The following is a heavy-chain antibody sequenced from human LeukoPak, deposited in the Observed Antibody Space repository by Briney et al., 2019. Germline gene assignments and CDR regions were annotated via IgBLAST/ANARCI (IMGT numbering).Heavy chain of an antibody. CDR2: ISYDGSNK. CDR1: GFTFSSYG. J-gene: IGHJ4*02. CDR3: SKDKIVGATNFDY. Sequence: GGSLRLSCAASGFTFSSYGMHWVRQAPGKGLDGVAVISYDGSNKYYADSVKGRFTISRDNSKNTLYLQMNSLRAEDTAVYYCSKDKIVGATNFDYWGQGTLVTVSS. D-gene: IGHD1-26*01. V-gene: IGHV3-30*18.